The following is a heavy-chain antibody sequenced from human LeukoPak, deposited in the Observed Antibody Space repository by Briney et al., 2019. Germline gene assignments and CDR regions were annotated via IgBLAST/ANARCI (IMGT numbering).Heavy chain of an antibody. Sequence: SETLSLTCAVSGYSISSGYYWGWIRQPPGKGLEWIGSIYHSGSTFYNPSLKSRVTISADTSKNQFSLKLSSVTAADTAVYYCASSGRFRPPVYWGQGTLVTVSS. CDR2: IYHSGST. D-gene: IGHD3-10*01. V-gene: IGHV4-38-2*01. CDR1: GYSISSGYY. J-gene: IGHJ4*02. CDR3: ASSGRFRPPVY.